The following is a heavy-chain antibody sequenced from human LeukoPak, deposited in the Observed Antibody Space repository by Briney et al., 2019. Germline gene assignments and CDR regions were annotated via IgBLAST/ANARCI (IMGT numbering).Heavy chain of an antibody. Sequence: GGSLRLSCAASGFNFIDYSMNWVRQAPGKGLEWISYIGISSGNTKYADSVKGRFTISRDKARNSLYLQTNSLRVEDTAVYYCARDHRYAFDNWGHGALVTVSS. CDR3: ARDHRYAFDN. V-gene: IGHV3-48*01. CDR2: IGISSGNT. CDR1: GFNFIDYS. D-gene: IGHD5-12*01. J-gene: IGHJ4*01.